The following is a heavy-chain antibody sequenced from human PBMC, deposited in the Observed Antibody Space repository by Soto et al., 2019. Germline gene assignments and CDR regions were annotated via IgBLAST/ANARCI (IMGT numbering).Heavy chain of an antibody. CDR2: IIPIFGTA. CDR1: GGTFSSYA. J-gene: IGHJ6*02. Sequence: SVKVSCKASGGTFSSYAISWLRQSPGQGLEWMGGIIPIFGTANYAQKFQGRVTITADKSTSTAYMELSSLRSEDTAVYYCAGGTGLYYYYGMDVWGQGTTVTVSS. V-gene: IGHV1-69*06. CDR3: AGGTGLYYYYGMDV. D-gene: IGHD1-1*01.